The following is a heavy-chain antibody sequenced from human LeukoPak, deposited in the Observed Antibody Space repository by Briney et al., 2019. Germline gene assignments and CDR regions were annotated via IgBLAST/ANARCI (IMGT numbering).Heavy chain of an antibody. CDR1: GGSISSGDYY. Sequence: SQTLSLTCTVSGGSISSGDYYWSWIRQPPGKGLEWIGYIYYSGSTYYNPSLKSRVTISVDTSKNQFSLKLSSVTAADTAVYYCARAKVGATVYFDYWGQGTLVTVSS. CDR3: ARAKVGATVYFDY. V-gene: IGHV4-30-4*08. CDR2: IYYSGST. J-gene: IGHJ4*02. D-gene: IGHD1-26*01.